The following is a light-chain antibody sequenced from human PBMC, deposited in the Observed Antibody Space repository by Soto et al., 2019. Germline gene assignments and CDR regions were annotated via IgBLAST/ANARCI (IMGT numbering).Light chain of an antibody. CDR3: QTWDSGTLVV. CDR1: SGHSTYA. J-gene: IGLJ3*02. CDR2: LKDDGSH. V-gene: IGLV4-69*01. Sequence: QSVLTQSPSASASLGASVKLTCTLSSGHSTYAIAWHQQQPEKGPRYLMRLKDDGSHNKGDGVPDRFSGSSSGAERYLTISSLQSEDEADYYCQTWDSGTLVVFGAGTKVTVL.